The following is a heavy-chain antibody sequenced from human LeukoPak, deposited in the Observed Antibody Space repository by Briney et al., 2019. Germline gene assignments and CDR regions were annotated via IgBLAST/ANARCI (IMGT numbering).Heavy chain of an antibody. D-gene: IGHD3-10*01. J-gene: IGHJ4*02. V-gene: IGHV4-59*01. CDR3: ARALDYYGSGSYFFDY. CDR1: GGSISSYY. CDR2: IYYSGST. Sequence: PSETLSLTCTVSGGSISSYYWSWIRQPPAKGREGIGYIYYSGSTNYNPSLKGQATISVDTSKNQISLKLRSVTAADTAVYYCARALDYYGSGSYFFDYWXQGTLVTVSS.